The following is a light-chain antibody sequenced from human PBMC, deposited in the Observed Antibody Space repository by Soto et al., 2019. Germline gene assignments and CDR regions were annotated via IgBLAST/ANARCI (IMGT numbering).Light chain of an antibody. V-gene: IGKV3-11*01. J-gene: IGKJ5*01. CDR2: DAS. CDR3: QQRGNWPIT. CDR1: QSVSSY. Sequence: EIVLTQSPATLSLSPGERATLSCRASQSVSSYLAWHQQKPGQAPRLLIYDASNRATGIPARFSGSGSGTDFTLTISSLEPEDFAVYYCQQRGNWPITFGQGTRLEI.